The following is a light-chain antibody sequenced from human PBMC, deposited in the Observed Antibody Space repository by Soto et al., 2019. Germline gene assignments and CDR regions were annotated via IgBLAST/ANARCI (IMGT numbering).Light chain of an antibody. CDR1: QSISRW. CDR2: DAS. Sequence: IQLTQSPSTLSASVGDTFTITCRSSQSISRWLSWYQQKAGKDPQLLIYDASTLQAGVPSRFSGTMSGTQFTLTIPGLQPDDSGTYYCKQYNSYWTFGPGTKVDNK. CDR3: KQYNSYWT. V-gene: IGKV1-5*01. J-gene: IGKJ3*01.